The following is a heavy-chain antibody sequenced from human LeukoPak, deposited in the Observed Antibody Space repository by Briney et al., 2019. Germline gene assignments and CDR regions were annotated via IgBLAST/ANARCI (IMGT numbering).Heavy chain of an antibody. D-gene: IGHD6-19*01. CDR2: IYSGGST. Sequence: GGSLRLSCAASGFTVSSNYMSWVRQAPGKGLGWVSVIYSGGSTYYADSVKGRFTISRDNSKNTLYLQMNSLRAEDTAVYYCARGSRAVRWYFDLWGRGTLVTVSS. CDR1: GFTVSSNY. V-gene: IGHV3-53*01. J-gene: IGHJ2*01. CDR3: ARGSRAVRWYFDL.